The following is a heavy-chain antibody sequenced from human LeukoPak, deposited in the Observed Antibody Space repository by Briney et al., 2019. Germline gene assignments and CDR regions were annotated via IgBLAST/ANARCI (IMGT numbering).Heavy chain of an antibody. Sequence: GGSLRLSCAASGFSVSRNYMTWVRQAPGKGLEWVSVIYSGGRTDYADSVKGRFTISRDGSKNTLCLQMNSLRAEDTAVYYCTRDVIRGTNLGYWGQGTLVTVSS. D-gene: IGHD3-10*01. CDR1: GFSVSRNY. J-gene: IGHJ4*02. CDR3: TRDVIRGTNLGY. V-gene: IGHV3-66*02. CDR2: IYSGGRT.